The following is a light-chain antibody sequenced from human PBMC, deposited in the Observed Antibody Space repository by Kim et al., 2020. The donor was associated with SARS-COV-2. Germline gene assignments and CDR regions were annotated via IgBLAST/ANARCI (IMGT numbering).Light chain of an antibody. CDR2: AAS. J-gene: IGKJ2*01. V-gene: IGKV1-8*01. Sequence: SASTGDRVTITCRASQGISSYFAWYQQQPGKAPKLLIYAASTLQSGVPSTFSGSGSGTDFTLTISCLQSEDFATYYCQQYYSYSYTFGQGTKLEI. CDR3: QQYYSYSYT. CDR1: QGISSY.